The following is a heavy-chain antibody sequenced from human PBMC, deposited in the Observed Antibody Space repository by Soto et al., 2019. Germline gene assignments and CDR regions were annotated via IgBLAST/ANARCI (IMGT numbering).Heavy chain of an antibody. CDR2: ISSNSAYI. Sequence: GGSLRLSCAASGFTFRSFTMNWVRQAPGKGLEWVSTISSNSAYIYYTDALRGRFTISRDNAKNTLYLQMNSLRAEDTAVYYCAKDRLRIFGVVIISKQRGGMDVWGQGTTVTVSS. D-gene: IGHD3-3*01. CDR1: GFTFRSFT. CDR3: AKDRLRIFGVVIISKQRGGMDV. V-gene: IGHV3-21*04. J-gene: IGHJ6*02.